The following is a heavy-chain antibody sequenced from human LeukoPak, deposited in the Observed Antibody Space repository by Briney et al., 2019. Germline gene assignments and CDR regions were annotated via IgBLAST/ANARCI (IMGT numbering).Heavy chain of an antibody. CDR3: TTDLGITMIRGVIVS. V-gene: IGHV3-15*01. J-gene: IGHJ4*02. CDR2: IKSKADGETT. CDR1: GFTFTHTW. Sequence: GGSLRLSCAASGFTFTHTWMTWVRQAPGKGLEWVGRIKSKADGETTDYAAPVKGRFFMSRDDSKATLFLQMNYLETEDTAVYYCTTDLGITMIRGVIVSWGQGTLVTVSS. D-gene: IGHD3-10*01.